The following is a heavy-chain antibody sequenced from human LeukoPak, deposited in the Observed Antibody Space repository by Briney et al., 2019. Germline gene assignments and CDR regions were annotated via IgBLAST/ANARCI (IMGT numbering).Heavy chain of an antibody. D-gene: IGHD6-19*01. CDR3: AKDTRYSSGWYSGYFDY. Sequence: GGSLRLSCAASGFTFRNYAMTWVRQAPGKGLEWVSAISDSGSSTNYADAVKGRFTISRDNSKNTLYLQMNSLRAEDTAVYYCAKDTRYSSGWYSGYFDYWGQGTLVTVSS. J-gene: IGHJ4*02. CDR1: GFTFRNYA. CDR2: ISDSGSST. V-gene: IGHV3-23*01.